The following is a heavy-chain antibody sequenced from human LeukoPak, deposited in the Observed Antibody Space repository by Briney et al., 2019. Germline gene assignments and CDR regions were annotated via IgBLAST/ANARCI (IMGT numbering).Heavy chain of an antibody. CDR2: IKQDGSEK. CDR1: GFTFSSYW. CDR3: ASDFGGNAYFDY. J-gene: IGHJ4*02. D-gene: IGHD4-23*01. Sequence: GGSLRLSCAASGFTFSSYWMSWVRQAPGKGLEWVANIKQDGSEKYYVDSVKGRFTISRDNAKNSLYLQMNSLTSDDTAVYYCASDFGGNAYFDYWGQGTLVTVSS. V-gene: IGHV3-7*03.